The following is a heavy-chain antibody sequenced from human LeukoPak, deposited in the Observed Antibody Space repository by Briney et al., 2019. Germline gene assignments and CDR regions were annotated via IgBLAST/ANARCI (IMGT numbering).Heavy chain of an antibody. Sequence: GGSLRLSCAATGFTFAAYAMSWVRQAPGKGLEWVSPISASGSSTYYADSVKGRFTISRDNSKSTLYLQMNSLRVDDTAVYYCVRGGSMVRGVLWGQGTLVTVSS. J-gene: IGHJ4*02. CDR1: GFTFAAYA. CDR2: ISASGSST. CDR3: VRGGSMVRGVL. V-gene: IGHV3-23*01. D-gene: IGHD3-10*01.